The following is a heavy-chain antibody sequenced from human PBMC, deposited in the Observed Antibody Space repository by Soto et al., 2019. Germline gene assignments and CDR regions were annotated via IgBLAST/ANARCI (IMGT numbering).Heavy chain of an antibody. D-gene: IGHD3-16*01. CDR3: ARRYGWAFDI. V-gene: IGHV4-59*08. CDR2: IYYSGST. Sequence: IRQPPGKGLEWIGYIYYSGSTNYNPSLKSRVTISVDTSKNQFSLKLSSVTAADTAVYYCARRYGWAFDIWGHGTTVTVSS. J-gene: IGHJ3*02.